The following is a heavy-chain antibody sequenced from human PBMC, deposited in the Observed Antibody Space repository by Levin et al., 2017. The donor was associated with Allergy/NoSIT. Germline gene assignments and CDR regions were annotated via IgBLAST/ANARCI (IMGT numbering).Heavy chain of an antibody. V-gene: IGHV3-23*01. CDR3: AKNLGADEGDDILTGLFDY. D-gene: IGHD3-9*01. CDR2: ISGSGGRT. Sequence: ASVKVSCGASGFTFDTFTMSWVRQGPGRGLEWLADISGSGGRTYYADSVKGRFSISRDNSKNIVYLQMNSLRGEDTAVYYCAKNLGADEGDDILTGLFDYWGQGTLVTVSS. J-gene: IGHJ4*02. CDR1: GFTFDTFT.